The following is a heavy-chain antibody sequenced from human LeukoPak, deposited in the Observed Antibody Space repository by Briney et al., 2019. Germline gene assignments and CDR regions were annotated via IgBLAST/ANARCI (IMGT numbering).Heavy chain of an antibody. J-gene: IGHJ5*02. Sequence: GGCLRLSCAASRFTFSSYDMNWLRQAPGKGLELDSYISSSGSNIYYAESVKGRFTISRDNANNSLYLQRNSLRAEDTAVYYCASARFDPWGQGTLVTVSS. CDR2: ISSSGSNI. CDR1: RFTFSSYD. V-gene: IGHV3-48*03. CDR3: ASARFDP.